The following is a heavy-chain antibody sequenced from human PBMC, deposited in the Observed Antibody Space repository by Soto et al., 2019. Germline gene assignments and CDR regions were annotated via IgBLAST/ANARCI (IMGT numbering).Heavy chain of an antibody. CDR2: ISGSGGST. V-gene: IGHV3-23*01. J-gene: IGHJ4*02. D-gene: IGHD4-4*01. CDR1: GFTFSSYA. CDR3: ANLPTAAIRIDSNYDTLYFDY. Sequence: PGGSLRLSCAASGFTFSSYAMSWVRQAPGKGLECVSAISGSGGSTYYADSVKGRFTISRDNSKNTLYLQMNSLRAEDTAVYYCANLPTAAIRIDSNYDTLYFDYWGQGTLVTVSS.